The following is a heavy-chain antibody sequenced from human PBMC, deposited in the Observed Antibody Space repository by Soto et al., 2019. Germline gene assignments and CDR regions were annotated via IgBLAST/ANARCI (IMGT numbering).Heavy chain of an antibody. CDR1: GFTFSSYA. J-gene: IGHJ4*02. Sequence: EVQLLESGGGLVQPGGSLRLSCAASGFTFSSYAMSWVRQAPGKGLEWLSAISGSGGSTYYADSVKGRFTISRDNSKNTLYLQMNSLRAEDTAVYYCAKRPEVGATRTGGYYFDYWGQGTLVTVSS. CDR2: ISGSGGST. V-gene: IGHV3-23*01. D-gene: IGHD1-26*01. CDR3: AKRPEVGATRTGGYYFDY.